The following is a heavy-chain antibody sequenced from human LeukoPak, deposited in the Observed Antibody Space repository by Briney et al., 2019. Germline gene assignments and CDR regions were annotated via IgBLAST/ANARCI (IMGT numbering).Heavy chain of an antibody. CDR2: INTHSGNP. V-gene: IGHV7-4-1*02. Sequence: GASVKVSCKTSGYTFTDHAMNWVRQAPGQGPEWMGWINTHSGNPTHAQGFTGRFVFSLDPAISTAYLQINNLKPVDTGVYYCARGRPLLDSWGQGTLVIVSS. CDR1: GYTFTDHA. CDR3: ARGRPLLDS. J-gene: IGHJ4*02.